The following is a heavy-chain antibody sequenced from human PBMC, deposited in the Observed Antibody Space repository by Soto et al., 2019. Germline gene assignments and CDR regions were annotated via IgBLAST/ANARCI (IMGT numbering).Heavy chain of an antibody. CDR3: AIGATTYYYDSSGEYYFDY. D-gene: IGHD3-22*01. V-gene: IGHV3-48*02. Sequence: EVQLVESGEGLVQPGGSLRLSCAASGFTFSSYSMNWVRQAPGKGLEWVSYISSSSSTIYYADSVKGRFTISRDNAKNSLYLQMNRLRDEDTAVYYCAIGATTYYYDSSGEYYFDYWGQGTLVTVSS. CDR1: GFTFSSYS. CDR2: ISSSSSTI. J-gene: IGHJ4*02.